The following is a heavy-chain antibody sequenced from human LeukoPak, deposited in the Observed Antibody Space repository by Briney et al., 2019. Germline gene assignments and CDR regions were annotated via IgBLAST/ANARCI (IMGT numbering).Heavy chain of an antibody. CDR2: ISSSSSSYK. CDR1: GFTFSSYS. CDR3: ARDWEYNNSPDAYDI. Sequence: GGSLRLSCAASGFTFSSYSMNWVRQAPGKGLEWVSSISSSSSSYKYYSDSVKGRFTISRDNAKNSLYLQMNSLRAEDTGIYYCARDWEYNNSPDAYDIWGQGTLVTVSS. D-gene: IGHD6-13*01. J-gene: IGHJ3*02. V-gene: IGHV3-21*01.